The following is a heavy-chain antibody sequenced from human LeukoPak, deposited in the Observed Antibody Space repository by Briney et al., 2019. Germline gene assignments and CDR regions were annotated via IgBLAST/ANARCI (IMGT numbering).Heavy chain of an antibody. D-gene: IGHD3-3*01. J-gene: IGHJ5*02. V-gene: IGHV1-18*01. CDR2: ISAYNGNT. CDR3: ARDQDYDFWSGYGWFDP. CDR1: GYTFTSYG. Sequence: GESLKISCKASGYTFTSYGISWVRQAPGQGLEWMGWISAYNGNTNYAQKLQGRVTMTTDTSTSTAYMELRSLRSDDTAVYYCARDQDYDFWSGYGWFDPWGQGTLVTVSS.